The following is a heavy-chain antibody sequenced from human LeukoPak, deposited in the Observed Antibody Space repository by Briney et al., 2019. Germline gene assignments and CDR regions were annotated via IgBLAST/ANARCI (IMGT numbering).Heavy chain of an antibody. V-gene: IGHV3-9*01. CDR3: AKDPYMDD. CDR2: INWNSGTM. Sequence: PGGSLRLSCAASGFSFADATMRWVRQVPGKGLEWVSGINWNSGTMGYADSVKGRFTVSRDNAKNSLYLQMNSLKTEDTALYYCAKDPYMDDWGKGTTVTVSS. J-gene: IGHJ6*03. CDR1: GFSFADAT.